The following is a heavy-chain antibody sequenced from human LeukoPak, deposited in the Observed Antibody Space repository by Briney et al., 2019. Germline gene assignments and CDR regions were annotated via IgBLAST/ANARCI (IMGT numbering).Heavy chain of an antibody. CDR3: AKDDAIVHAFDI. V-gene: IGHV3-74*01. CDR2: INTDGSST. CDR1: GFTFSSYW. Sequence: GGSLSFSCAASGFTFSSYWMHGVRQVPGKGLVWVSRINTDGSSTSYADSVKGRFTISRDNAQNSLYLQMNSLRAEDTAVYYCAKDDAIVHAFDIWGQGTMVTVSS. J-gene: IGHJ3*02. D-gene: IGHD3-22*01.